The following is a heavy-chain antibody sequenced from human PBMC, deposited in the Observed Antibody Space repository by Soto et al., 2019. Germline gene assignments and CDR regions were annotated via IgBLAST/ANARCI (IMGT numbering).Heavy chain of an antibody. D-gene: IGHD3-10*01. V-gene: IGHV3-33*01. J-gene: IGHJ6*02. CDR1: GFTFSSYG. CDR2: IWYDGSNK. Sequence: GGSLRLSCAASGFTFSSYGMHWVRQAPGKGLEWVAVIWYDGSNKYYADSVKGRFTISRDNSKNTLYLQMNSLRAEDTAVYYCARDPTFSDSYYGMDVWGQGTTVTVSS. CDR3: ARDPTFSDSYYGMDV.